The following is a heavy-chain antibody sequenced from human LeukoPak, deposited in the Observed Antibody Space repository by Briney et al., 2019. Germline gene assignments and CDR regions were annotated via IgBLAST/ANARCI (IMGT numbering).Heavy chain of an antibody. CDR1: GGSISSYY. Sequence: SETLSLTCTVSGGSISSYYWSWIRQPPGKGQEWIGYIYYSGSTNYNPSLKSRVTISVDTSKNQFSLKLSSVTAADTAVYYCARDVATVTTALWYFDLWGRGTLVTVSS. J-gene: IGHJ2*01. V-gene: IGHV4-59*01. D-gene: IGHD4-17*01. CDR2: IYYSGST. CDR3: ARDVATVTTALWYFDL.